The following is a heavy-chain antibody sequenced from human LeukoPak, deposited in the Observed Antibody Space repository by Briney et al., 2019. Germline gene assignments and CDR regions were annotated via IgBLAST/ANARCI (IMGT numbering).Heavy chain of an antibody. CDR2: ISGSGGST. CDR1: GFTFSSYG. J-gene: IGHJ4*02. D-gene: IGHD3-16*02. CDR3: TTEDYVWGSYRDY. V-gene: IGHV3-23*01. Sequence: GGTLRLSCAASGFTFSSYGMSWVRQAPGKGLEWVSGISGSGGSTYYADSVKGRFTISRDNSKNTLYLQMNSLKTEDTAVYYCTTEDYVWGSYRDYWGQGTLVTVSS.